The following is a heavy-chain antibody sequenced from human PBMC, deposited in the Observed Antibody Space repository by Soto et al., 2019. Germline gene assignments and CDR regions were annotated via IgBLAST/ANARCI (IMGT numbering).Heavy chain of an antibody. J-gene: IGHJ4*02. Sequence: VQLVESGGGLIQPGESLRLSCAASGFTVSNNHMTWVRQAAGKGLELVTFVHGGGSTTYADSVKGRFTISRDNSKNTLYLQMDSLRAEDTAIYYCAGRLTTCATLRYWGRGTLVTVSS. V-gene: IGHV3-53*01. CDR1: GFTVSNNH. CDR3: AGRLTTCATLRY. CDR2: VHGGGST. D-gene: IGHD3-16*01.